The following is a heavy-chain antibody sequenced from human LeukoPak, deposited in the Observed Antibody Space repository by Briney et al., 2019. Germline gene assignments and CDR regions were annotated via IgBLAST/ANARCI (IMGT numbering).Heavy chain of an antibody. CDR3: ARDISYCSGGSCYLTIDY. Sequence: ASVRVSCKASGYTFTSYYMHWVRQAPGQGLEWMGIINPSGGSTSYAQKFQGRVTMTRDTSTSTVYMELSSLRSEDTAVYYCARDISYCSGGSCYLTIDYWGQGTLVTVSS. V-gene: IGHV1-46*01. CDR2: INPSGGST. D-gene: IGHD2-15*01. CDR1: GYTFTSYY. J-gene: IGHJ4*02.